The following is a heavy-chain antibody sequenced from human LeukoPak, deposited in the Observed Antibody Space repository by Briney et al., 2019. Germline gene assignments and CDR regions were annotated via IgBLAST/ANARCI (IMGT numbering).Heavy chain of an antibody. CDR1: NGSFSGYF. V-gene: IGHV4-59*08. CDR2: IYYSGST. Sequence: SETLSLTCAVHNGSFSGYFWSWIRQPPGKGLEWIGYIYYSGSTNYNPSLKSRVTISVDTSKNQFSLKLSSVTAADTAVYYCARHSVEMAGTWDYWGQGTLVTVSS. CDR3: ARHSVEMAGTWDY. J-gene: IGHJ4*02. D-gene: IGHD5-24*01.